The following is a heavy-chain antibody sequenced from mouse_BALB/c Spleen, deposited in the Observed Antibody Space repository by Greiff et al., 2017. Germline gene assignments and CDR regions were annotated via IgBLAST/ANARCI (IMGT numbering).Heavy chain of an antibody. V-gene: IGHV7-3*02. CDR3: ARESITTVVDWYFDV. J-gene: IGHJ1*01. CDR2: IRNKANGYTT. CDR1: GFTFTDYY. D-gene: IGHD1-1*01. Sequence: EVMLVESGGGLVQPGGSLRLSCATSGFTFTDYYMSWVRQPPGKALEWLGFIRNKANGYTTEYSASVKGRFTISRDNSQSILYLQMNTLRAEDSATYYCARESITTVVDWYFDVWGAGTTVTVSS.